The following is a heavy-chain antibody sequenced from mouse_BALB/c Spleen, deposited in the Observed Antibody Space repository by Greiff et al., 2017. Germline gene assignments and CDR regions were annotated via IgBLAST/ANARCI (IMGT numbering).Heavy chain of an antibody. V-gene: IGHV5-4*02. D-gene: IGHD2-1*01. CDR3: ARDDYGKYEGYFDV. CDR2: ISDGGSYT. CDR1: GFTFSDSY. J-gene: IGHJ1*01. Sequence: EVQVVESGGGLVKPGGSLKLSCAASGFTFSDSYMYWVRQTPEKRLEWVATISDGGSYTYYPDSVKGRFTISRDNAKNNLYLQMSSLTSEDTAMYYGARDDYGKYEGYFDVWGAGTTVTVSA.